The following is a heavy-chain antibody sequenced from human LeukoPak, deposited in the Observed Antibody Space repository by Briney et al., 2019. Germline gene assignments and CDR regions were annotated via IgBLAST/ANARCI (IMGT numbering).Heavy chain of an antibody. CDR1: GFSFSFSN. CDR2: ISSTNGHT. Sequence: PGGSLRPSCAASGFSFSFSNMNWVRQAPGKGLEWVSYISSTNGHTYYADSVNGRFTISRDTAKNSLYLQMNSLRVEDTAIYFCARDRDSSGLYGGADLWGQGVLVTVSA. D-gene: IGHD6-19*01. CDR3: ARDRDSSGLYGGADL. J-gene: IGHJ5*02. V-gene: IGHV3-21*03.